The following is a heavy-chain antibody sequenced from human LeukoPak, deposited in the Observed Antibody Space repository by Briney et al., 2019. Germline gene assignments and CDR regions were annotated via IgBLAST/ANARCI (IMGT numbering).Heavy chain of an antibody. V-gene: IGHV1-2*02. CDR1: GYTFTNYG. J-gene: IGHJ3*02. CDR2: INPNSGGT. CDR3: ARDHAFDI. Sequence: ASVKVSCKASGYTFTNYGLGWVRQAPGQGLEWMGWINPNSGGTNYAQKFQGRVTMTRDTSISTAYMELSRLRSDDTAVYYCARDHAFDIWGQGTMVTVSS.